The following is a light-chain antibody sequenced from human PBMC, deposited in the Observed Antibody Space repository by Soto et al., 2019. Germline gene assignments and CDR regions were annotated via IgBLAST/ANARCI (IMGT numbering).Light chain of an antibody. V-gene: IGLV1-47*01. CDR3: AAWDDSLSAWV. J-gene: IGLJ3*02. CDR2: RNN. CDR1: SSNIGSNS. Sequence: QSVLTQPPSASGTPGQRVTISCSASSSNIGSNSVYWYQQLPGTAPKLLIYRNNERPSGVPDRFSGSKSGTSASLAISGLRSEDEAHYYCAAWDDSLSAWVFGGGTKLTVL.